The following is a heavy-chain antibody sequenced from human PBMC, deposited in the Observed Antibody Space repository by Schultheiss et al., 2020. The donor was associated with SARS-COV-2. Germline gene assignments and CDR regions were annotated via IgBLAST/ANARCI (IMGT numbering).Heavy chain of an antibody. CDR1: GGSISSYY. CDR3: AAHDFGDYAFDY. Sequence: SETLSLTCTVSGGSISSYYWSWIRQPPGKGLEWIGYIYYSGSTDYNPSLRSRVTISLDKSQSQFSLELTSVTAADTAVYYCAAHDFGDYAFDYWGQGTLVTVSS. J-gene: IGHJ4*02. D-gene: IGHD4-17*01. V-gene: IGHV4-59*08. CDR2: IYYSGST.